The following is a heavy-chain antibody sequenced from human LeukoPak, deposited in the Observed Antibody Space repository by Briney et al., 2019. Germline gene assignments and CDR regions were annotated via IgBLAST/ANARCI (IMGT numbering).Heavy chain of an antibody. CDR3: ARGLRRGYYDSSGVNYFDY. CDR1: GGSISGYY. CDR2: INHSGST. V-gene: IGHV4-34*01. Sequence: PSETLSLTCLSGGSISGYYWSWLRQPPGKGLEWIGEINHSGSTNYNPSLKSRVTISVDTSKNQFSLKLSSVTAADTAVYYCARGLRRGYYDSSGVNYFDYWGQGTLVTVSS. D-gene: IGHD3-22*01. J-gene: IGHJ4*02.